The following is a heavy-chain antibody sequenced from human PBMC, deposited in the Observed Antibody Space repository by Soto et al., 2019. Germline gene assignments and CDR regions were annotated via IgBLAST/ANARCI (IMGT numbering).Heavy chain of an antibody. CDR2: IYTSGTT. D-gene: IGHD1-26*01. J-gene: IGHJ6*02. CDR1: GGSIRSYY. CDR3: ARDLSGTGLDI. V-gene: IGHV4-4*07. Sequence: QVQLQQSGPGLVKPSETLSLTCTVSGGSIRSYYWSWIRQPAGKALEWIGRIYTSGTTNYNPSLKSRVTILLDTSNNHVSLEMNSVTAADTAVYFCARDLSGTGLDIWGRGTRVSVSS.